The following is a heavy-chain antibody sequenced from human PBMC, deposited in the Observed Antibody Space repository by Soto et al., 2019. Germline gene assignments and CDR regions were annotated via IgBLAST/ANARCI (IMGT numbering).Heavy chain of an antibody. D-gene: IGHD3-10*01. CDR2: IYHSGST. CDR1: GGSISSGGYS. Sequence: SETLSLTSAVSGGSISSGGYSWSWIRQPPGKGLEWIGYIYHSGSTYYNPSLKSRVTMSADRSKNQFSLKLSSVTAADTAVYYCAKGGSGSYSNAFDIWGQGTMVTVSS. J-gene: IGHJ3*02. CDR3: AKGGSGSYSNAFDI. V-gene: IGHV4-30-2*01.